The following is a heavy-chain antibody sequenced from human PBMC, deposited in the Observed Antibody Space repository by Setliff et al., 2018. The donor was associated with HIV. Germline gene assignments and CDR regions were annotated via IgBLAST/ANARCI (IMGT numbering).Heavy chain of an antibody. V-gene: IGHV4-4*08. CDR2: IYTTGST. D-gene: IGHD1-26*01. J-gene: IGHJ3*02. CDR3: AKTSVGATGLYAFDI. CDR1: GDSISSYY. Sequence: PSETLSLTCTVSGDSISSYYWSWIRQPPEKGLEWIGHIYTTGSTNYNPSLKSRVTISADTSNNQFSLRLTSMTAADTAVYYCAKTSVGATGLYAFDIWGQGTMVTVSS.